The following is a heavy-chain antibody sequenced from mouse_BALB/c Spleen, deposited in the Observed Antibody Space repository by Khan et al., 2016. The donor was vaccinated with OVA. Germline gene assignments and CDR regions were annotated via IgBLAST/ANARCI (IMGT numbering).Heavy chain of an antibody. V-gene: IGHV2-6-1*01. CDR2: IWSDGST. D-gene: IGHD2-14*01. J-gene: IGHJ4*01. CDR3: ARHDRYFYAMDY. Sequence: QVQLKESGPGLVAPSQSLSITCTISGFSLTSYGLHWVRQPPGKGLEWLVMIWSDGSTTYNSALKSRLSISKDNSKSQVFLKMNSLQTDDTAMYYCARHDRYFYAMDYWGQGTSVTVSS. CDR1: GFSLTSYG.